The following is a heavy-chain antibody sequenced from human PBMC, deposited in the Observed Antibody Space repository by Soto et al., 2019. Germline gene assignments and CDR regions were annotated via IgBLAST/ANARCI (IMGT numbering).Heavy chain of an antibody. CDR3: ARGGGSGYSGYHRYCDY. CDR2: IYYSGST. CDR1: GGSISSGGYY. J-gene: IGHJ4*02. Sequence: PSETLSLTCTVSGGSISSGGYYWSWIRQHPGKGLEWIGYIYYSGSTYYNPSLKSRVTISVDTSKNQFSLKLSPVTAADTAVYYCARGGGSGYSGYHRYCDYWCQGTLVTGSS. D-gene: IGHD5-12*01. V-gene: IGHV4-31*03.